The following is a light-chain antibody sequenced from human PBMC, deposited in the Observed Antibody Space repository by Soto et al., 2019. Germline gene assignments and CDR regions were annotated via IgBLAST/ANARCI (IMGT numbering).Light chain of an antibody. CDR3: QQYNEWPPTFS. V-gene: IGKV3-15*01. CDR1: ESISTN. Sequence: ERVMTQSPATLSVSPGEGATLSCRASESISTNLAWYQQKPGQSPRLLIYGASTRATGIPARFSGSGSGTEFTLTISSLQSEDFAVYYCQQYNEWPPTFSFGPGTRVDVK. CDR2: GAS. J-gene: IGKJ3*01.